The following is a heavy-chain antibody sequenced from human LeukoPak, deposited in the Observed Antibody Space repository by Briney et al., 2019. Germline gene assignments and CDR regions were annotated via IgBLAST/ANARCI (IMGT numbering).Heavy chain of an antibody. D-gene: IGHD3-22*01. CDR1: GFTFSSYW. CDR3: ESTYYYDSSGYLLDY. V-gene: IGHV3-74*01. J-gene: IGHJ4*02. Sequence: GGSLRLSCAASGFTFSSYWMHWVRQAPGKGLVWVSRINSDGSSTSYADSVKGRFTISRDNAKNTLYLQMNSLRAEDTAVYYCESTYYYDSSGYLLDYWGQGTLITVSS. CDR2: INSDGSST.